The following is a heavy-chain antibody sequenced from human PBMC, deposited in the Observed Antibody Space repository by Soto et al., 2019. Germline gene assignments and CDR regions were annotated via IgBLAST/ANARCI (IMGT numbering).Heavy chain of an antibody. CDR1: GFRFSDYP. D-gene: IGHD2-2*01. CDR3: AKRGDIVEVSRTFVGYGMDV. Sequence: GSLRLSCVGSGFRFSDYPLNWVRQAPGQGLEWVANISRRGTSTNYVDSVRGRFSTSRDNTRNSFYLNMDSLRVGDTATYYCAKRGDIVEVSRTFVGYGMDVWGQGTTVTVSS. V-gene: IGHV3-7*03. CDR2: ISRRGTST. J-gene: IGHJ6*02.